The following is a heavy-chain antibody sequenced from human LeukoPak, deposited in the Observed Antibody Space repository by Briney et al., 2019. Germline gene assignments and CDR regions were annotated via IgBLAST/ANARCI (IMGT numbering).Heavy chain of an antibody. V-gene: IGHV4-30-4*08. CDR3: ASSNTYCSSTSCYPDAFDI. D-gene: IGHD2-2*01. J-gene: IGHJ3*02. CDR1: GGSISSGDYY. Sequence: SETLSLTCTVSGGSISSGDYYWSWIRQPPGKGLEWIGYIYYSGSTYYNPSLKSRVTISVDTPKNQFSLKLSSVTATDTAVYYCASSNTYCSSTSCYPDAFDIWGQGTMVTVSS. CDR2: IYYSGST.